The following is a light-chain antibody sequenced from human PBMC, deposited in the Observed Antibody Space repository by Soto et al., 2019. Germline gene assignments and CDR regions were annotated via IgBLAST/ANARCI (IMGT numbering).Light chain of an antibody. CDR2: GNT. CDR3: QSYDSSPSDSGV. J-gene: IGLJ2*01. Sequence: QSVLTQPPSVSGAPGQRVTISCTGSSSNIGAGYDVYWYQQFPGTAPKLLIYGNTNRPSGVPDRFSGSKSGTSASLAITGLQAEDEADYYCQSYDSSPSDSGVFGGGTKLTVL. V-gene: IGLV1-40*01. CDR1: SSNIGAGYD.